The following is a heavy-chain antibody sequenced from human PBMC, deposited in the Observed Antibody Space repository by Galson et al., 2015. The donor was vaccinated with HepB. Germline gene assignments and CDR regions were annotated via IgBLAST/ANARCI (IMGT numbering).Heavy chain of an antibody. V-gene: IGHV2-5*02. CDR1: GFSLSTSGVG. D-gene: IGHD6-6*01. J-gene: IGHJ1*01. CDR3: AHRGRAARTSLFQH. CDR2: IYWDDDK. Sequence: PALVKPTQTLTLTCTFSGFSLSTSGVGVGWIRQPPGKALEWLALIYWDDDKRYSPSLKSRLTITKDTSKNQVVLTMTNMDPVDTATYYCAHRGRAARTSLFQHWGQGTLVTVSS.